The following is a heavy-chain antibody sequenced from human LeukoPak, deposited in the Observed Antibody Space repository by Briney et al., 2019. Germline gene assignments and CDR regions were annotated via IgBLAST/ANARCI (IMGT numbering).Heavy chain of an antibody. Sequence: ASVKVSCKASGYTFTSYGISWVRQAPGQGPEWMGWISAYSTYNGNTNYAQKFQGRVTMTTDTSTSTAYMELRSLRSDDTAVYYCARDPVPAAIQGPDYWGQGTLVTVSS. CDR2: ISAYSTYNGNT. J-gene: IGHJ4*02. CDR3: ARDPVPAAIQGPDY. D-gene: IGHD2-2*02. V-gene: IGHV1-18*01. CDR1: GYTFTSYG.